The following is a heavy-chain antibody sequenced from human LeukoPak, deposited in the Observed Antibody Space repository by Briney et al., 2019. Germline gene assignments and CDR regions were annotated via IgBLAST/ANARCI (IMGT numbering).Heavy chain of an antibody. J-gene: IGHJ4*02. CDR1: GYTFTSYY. V-gene: IGHV1-46*01. CDR2: INPSGGST. Sequence: ASVKVSCKASGYTFTSYYMHWVRQAPGQGLEWMGIINPSGGSTSYAQKFQGRVTMTRDTSTSTAYMELSRLRSDDTAVYYCAKVSRGALAFDYWGQGTLVTVSS. CDR3: AKVSRGALAFDY. D-gene: IGHD1-26*01.